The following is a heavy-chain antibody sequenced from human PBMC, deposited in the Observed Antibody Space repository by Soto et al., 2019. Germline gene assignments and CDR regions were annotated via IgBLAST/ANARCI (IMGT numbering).Heavy chain of an antibody. J-gene: IGHJ5*02. Sequence: SETLSLTCTVGSISTYYWSWIRQSPGKGLEWIGYLYNTGSTIYNPSLKSRVTISVDTSKNQFSLKLSSVTAADTAVYYCARELFGRSVWFDPWGQGTLVTVSS. D-gene: IGHD3-10*01. CDR2: LYNTGST. V-gene: IGHV4-59*01. CDR3: ARELFGRSVWFDP. CDR1: SISTYY.